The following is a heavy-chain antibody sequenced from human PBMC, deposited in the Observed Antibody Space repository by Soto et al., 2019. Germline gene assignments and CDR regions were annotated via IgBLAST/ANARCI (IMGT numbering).Heavy chain of an antibody. CDR1: GFSFSSYG. CDR2: IWYDGTNE. D-gene: IGHD1-26*01. V-gene: IGHV3-33*01. J-gene: IGHJ4*02. CDR3: ARLGRSGEFDC. Sequence: QVQLVESGGGVVQPGRSLRLSCAASGFSFSSYGMHWVRQTPGKGLEWVAVIWYDGTNEKYEDSVKGRFTISRDDSKNPLYLQMNSLRVEDTAVYYCARLGRSGEFDCWGQGPLVTVSS.